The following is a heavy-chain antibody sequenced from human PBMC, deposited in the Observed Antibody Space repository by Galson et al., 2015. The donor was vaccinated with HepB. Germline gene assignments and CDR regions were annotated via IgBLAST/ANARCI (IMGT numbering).Heavy chain of an antibody. D-gene: IGHD3-10*01. V-gene: IGHV3-74*01. Sequence: SLRLSCAASGFTFSRYWMHWVRQAPGKGLVWVSRINSDGRSTSYADSVKGRFTISRDNAKNTMYLQMNSLRAEDTAVYYCASDQVLWFGSDEGGMDVWGQGTTVTVSS. CDR3: ASDQVLWFGSDEGGMDV. J-gene: IGHJ6*02. CDR2: INSDGRST. CDR1: GFTFSRYW.